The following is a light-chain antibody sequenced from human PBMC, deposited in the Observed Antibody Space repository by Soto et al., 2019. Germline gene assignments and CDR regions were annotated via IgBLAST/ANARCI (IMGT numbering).Light chain of an antibody. CDR2: AAS. CDR3: LQHKSYPLP. V-gene: IGKV1-17*03. CDR1: EVIRNH. Sequence: IQMIKTRSAMSLSVGDRVTITWRAREVIRNHLVWFQQKSGRVPKRLIYAASYLQSGVPSRCSGRGSGTELAFTRTISSLPPEDFATYYCLQHKSYPLPLGGATKVDIK. J-gene: IGKJ4*02.